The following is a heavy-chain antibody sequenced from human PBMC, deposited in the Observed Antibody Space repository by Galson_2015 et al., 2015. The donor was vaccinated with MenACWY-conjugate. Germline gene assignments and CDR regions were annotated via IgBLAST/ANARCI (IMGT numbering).Heavy chain of an antibody. CDR1: GFTFSSYW. V-gene: IGHV3-74*01. Sequence: SLRLSCAASGFTFSSYWMHWVRQAPGMGLVWVSRIKSDGSSTNYADSVKGRFTISRDNAKNTLYLQMNSLRAEDTAVYYCARGVTVDYWGQGTLVTVSS. CDR3: ARGVTVDY. D-gene: IGHD2-21*02. J-gene: IGHJ4*02. CDR2: IKSDGSST.